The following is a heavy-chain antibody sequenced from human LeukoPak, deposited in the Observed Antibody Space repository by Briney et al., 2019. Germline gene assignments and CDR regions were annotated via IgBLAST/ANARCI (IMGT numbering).Heavy chain of an antibody. Sequence: GGSLRLSCAASGFTFSSYDMHWVRQATGKGLEWVSAIGTAGDTYCPGSVKGRFTISRENAKNSLYLQMNSLRAGDTAVYYCARESYYYDSSGSQGSFDLWGRGTLVTVSS. CDR3: ARESYYYDSSGSQGSFDL. D-gene: IGHD3-22*01. V-gene: IGHV3-13*01. J-gene: IGHJ2*01. CDR1: GFTFSSYD. CDR2: IGTAGDT.